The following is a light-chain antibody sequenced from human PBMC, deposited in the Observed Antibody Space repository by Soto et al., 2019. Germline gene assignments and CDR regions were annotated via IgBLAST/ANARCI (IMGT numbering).Light chain of an antibody. V-gene: IGLV2-14*01. CDR1: SSGVAGYNY. CDR3: SLYTTSSPLL. CDR2: DVS. Sequence: QSALTQPASVSGSPGQSITISCTGTSSGVAGYNYVPWYQQHPGKAPKLMIYDVSNQPSGISNRFSGSKPGNKASLTISGPQAEDEADYYCSLYTTSSPLLFGGGTKLTVL. J-gene: IGLJ2*01.